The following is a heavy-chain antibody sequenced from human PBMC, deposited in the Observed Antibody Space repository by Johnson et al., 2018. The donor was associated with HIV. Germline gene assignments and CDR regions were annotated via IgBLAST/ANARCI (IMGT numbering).Heavy chain of an antibody. CDR3: ARGGIIHDAFDI. V-gene: IGHV3-23*04. Sequence: VQLVESGGGSVKPGGSLRLSCAASEFTFKDYYMSWIRQAPGKGLEWVSGISGSGGRPYYADSVKGRFTISRDNSKNTTYLQMNSLRAEDTAVYYCARGGIIHDAFDIWGQGTMVTVSS. CDR1: EFTFKDYY. J-gene: IGHJ3*02. CDR2: ISGSGGRP. D-gene: IGHD1-1*01.